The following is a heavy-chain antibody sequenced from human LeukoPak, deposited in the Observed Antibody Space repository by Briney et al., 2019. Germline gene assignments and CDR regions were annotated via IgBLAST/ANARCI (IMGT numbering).Heavy chain of an antibody. Sequence: ASVKVSCKASGYTFTSYYMHWVRQAPGQGLEWMGIINPSGGSTSYAQKFQGRVTMTRDTSTSTVYMELSGLRSEDTAVYSCARESLRYFDWLPHYFDYWGQGTLVTVSS. CDR1: GYTFTSYY. CDR2: INPSGGST. CDR3: ARESLRYFDWLPHYFDY. D-gene: IGHD3-9*01. V-gene: IGHV1-46*01. J-gene: IGHJ4*02.